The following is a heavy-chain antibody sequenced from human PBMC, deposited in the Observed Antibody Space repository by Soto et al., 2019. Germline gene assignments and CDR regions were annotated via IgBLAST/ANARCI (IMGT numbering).Heavy chain of an antibody. J-gene: IGHJ6*02. CDR3: AREIRSSYYYYGMDV. V-gene: IGHV4-34*01. Sequence: SETLSLTCAVYGGSFSGYYWSWIRQPPGKGLEWIGEINHSGSTNYNPSLKSRVTISVDTSKNKFSLKLSSVTAADTAVYYCAREIRSSYYYYGMDVWGQGTTVTVSS. CDR2: INHSGST. CDR1: GGSFSGYY.